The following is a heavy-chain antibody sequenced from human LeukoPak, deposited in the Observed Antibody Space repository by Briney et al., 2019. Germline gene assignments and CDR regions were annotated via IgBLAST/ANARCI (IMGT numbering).Heavy chain of an antibody. CDR3: ANALGGGNTWYYFDC. CDR1: GFTFSSYA. J-gene: IGHJ4*02. V-gene: IGHV3-23*01. D-gene: IGHD6-13*01. CDR2: LSGSGGSP. Sequence: GGSLRLSCAASGFTFSSYAMSWVRQAPGKGLEWVSSLSGSGGSPNYANSVKGRFTISRDNSKNTLYLQMNSLRAEDTAVYYCANALGGGNTWYYFDCWGQGALVTVSS.